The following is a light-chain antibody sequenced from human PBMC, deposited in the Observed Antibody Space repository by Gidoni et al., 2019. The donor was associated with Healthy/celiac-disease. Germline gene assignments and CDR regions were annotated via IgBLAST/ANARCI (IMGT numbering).Light chain of an antibody. CDR3: SSYTSSSTLDV. Sequence: QSALTQPASVSGSPGQSITISCTGTSSDVGGYNYVSWYQQHSGKAPKLMIYDVSNRPSGVSNRCYGSKSGNTASLTISGLQAEDEADYYCSSYTSSSTLDVFGTGTKVTVL. CDR2: DVS. CDR1: SSDVGGYNY. V-gene: IGLV2-14*03. J-gene: IGLJ1*01.